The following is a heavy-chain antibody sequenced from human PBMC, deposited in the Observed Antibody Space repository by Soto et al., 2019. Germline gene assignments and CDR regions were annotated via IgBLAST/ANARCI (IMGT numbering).Heavy chain of an antibody. CDR1: GGSISSYY. V-gene: IGHV4-59*01. CDR2: IYYSGST. J-gene: IGHJ4*02. D-gene: IGHD2-15*01. CDR3: AMLVVVAGGYFDY. Sequence: PSETLSLTCTVSGGSISSYYWSWIRQPPGKGLEWIGYIYYSGSTNYNPSLKSRVTISVDTSKNQFSLKLSSVTAADTAVYYCAMLVVVAGGYFDYWGQGTLVTVSS.